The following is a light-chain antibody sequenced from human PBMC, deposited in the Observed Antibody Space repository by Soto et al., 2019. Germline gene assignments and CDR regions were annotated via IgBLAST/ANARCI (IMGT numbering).Light chain of an antibody. CDR2: AAS. V-gene: IGKV1-39*01. CDR1: QSISSY. J-gene: IGKJ4*02. Sequence: DIPMTQSPSSLSASVGDRVTITCRASQSISSYLNWYQLKPGKAPKILIYAASSLQSVVQSRFSGSGSGTDLILTISSLQPEDFETYYCQQSYSTLALTCGGGTKVEIK. CDR3: QQSYSTLALT.